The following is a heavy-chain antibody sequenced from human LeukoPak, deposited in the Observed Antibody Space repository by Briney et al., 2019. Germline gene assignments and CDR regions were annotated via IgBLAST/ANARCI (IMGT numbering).Heavy chain of an antibody. CDR2: ISAYRGNT. D-gene: IGHD1-26*01. CDR1: GYIFTTYG. J-gene: IGHJ5*02. Sequence: ASVKVSCKASGYIFTTYGISWVRQAPGQGLEWMGWISAYRGNTDYAQNFQGRVTMTTETSTSTAYMELRNLRFDDTAVYYCARDSGNYFGWFDPWGQGTLVIDSS. V-gene: IGHV1-18*01. CDR3: ARDSGNYFGWFDP.